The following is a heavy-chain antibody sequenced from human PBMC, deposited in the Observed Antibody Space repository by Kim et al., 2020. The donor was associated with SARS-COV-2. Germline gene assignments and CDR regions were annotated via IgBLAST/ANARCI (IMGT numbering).Heavy chain of an antibody. J-gene: IGHJ4*02. CDR1: GFVVGSNY. CDR3: ARVGGGTSYYGSGTYYLLEY. V-gene: IGHV3-53*01. CDR2: IYSVGST. Sequence: GGSLRLSCAASGFVVGSNYMSWVRQAPGRGLEWVSLIYSVGSTYYADSVKGRFTISRDNSKNTLYLQMNSLRVEDTADYYCARVGGGTSYYGSGTYYLLEYWGQGTLVTVSS. D-gene: IGHD3-10*01.